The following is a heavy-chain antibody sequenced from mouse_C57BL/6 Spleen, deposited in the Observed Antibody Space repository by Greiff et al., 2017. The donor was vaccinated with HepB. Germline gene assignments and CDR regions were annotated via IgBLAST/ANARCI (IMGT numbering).Heavy chain of an antibody. CDR2: IYPRSGNT. Sequence: VQLQESGAELARPGASVKLSCKASGYTFTSYGISWVKQRTGQGLEWIGEIYPRSGNTYYNEKFKGKATLTADKSSSTAYMELRSLTSEDSAVYFCAYGSSLWYAMDYWGQGTSVTVSS. D-gene: IGHD1-1*01. CDR1: GYTFTSYG. CDR3: AYGSSLWYAMDY. J-gene: IGHJ4*01. V-gene: IGHV1-81*01.